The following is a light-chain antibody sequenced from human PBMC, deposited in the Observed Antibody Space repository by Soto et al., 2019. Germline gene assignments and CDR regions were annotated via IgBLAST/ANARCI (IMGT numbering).Light chain of an antibody. V-gene: IGKV1-5*03. CDR1: QSISSW. Sequence: DIQMTQSPSTLSASVGDRVTITCRARQSISSWLAWYQQKPGTAPKLLIYKASSLESGVPSRFSGSGSGTEFTLTISSLQPDDFATYYCQQYNSYSRPFCQRTKVEIQ. CDR3: QQYNSYSRP. J-gene: IGKJ1*01. CDR2: KAS.